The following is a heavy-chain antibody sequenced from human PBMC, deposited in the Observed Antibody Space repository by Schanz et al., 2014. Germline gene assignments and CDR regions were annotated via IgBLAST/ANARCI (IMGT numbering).Heavy chain of an antibody. Sequence: EGQLAESGGGLVQPGGSLRLSCAVSGFTVSSNHMSWVRQAPGKGLEWVSAISGSGGSTCYADSVKGRFTISRDNSKNTLYLQMNSLSADDTAVFYCAKGMGYCSGGTCYDYYYYGLDVWGQGTTVTVSS. CDR2: ISGSGGST. CDR1: GFTVSSNH. D-gene: IGHD2-15*01. V-gene: IGHV3-23*04. J-gene: IGHJ6*02. CDR3: AKGMGYCSGGTCYDYYYYGLDV.